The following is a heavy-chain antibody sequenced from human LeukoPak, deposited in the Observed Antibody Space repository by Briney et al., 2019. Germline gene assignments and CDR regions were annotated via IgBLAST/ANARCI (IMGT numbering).Heavy chain of an antibody. CDR3: ARDGQQYPYYYYYGMDV. CDR1: GGTFSSYT. CDR2: IIPILGIA. J-gene: IGHJ6*02. V-gene: IGHV1-69*04. D-gene: IGHD2-2*01. Sequence: ASVKVSCKASGGTFSSYTISWVRQAPGQGLEWMGRIIPILGIANYAQKFQGRVTITADKSTSTAYMELSSLRSEDTAVYCCARDGQQYPYYYYYGMDVWGQGTTVTVSS.